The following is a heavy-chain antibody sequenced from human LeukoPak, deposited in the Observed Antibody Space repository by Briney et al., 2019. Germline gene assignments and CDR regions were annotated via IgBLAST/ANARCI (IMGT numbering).Heavy chain of an antibody. J-gene: IGHJ4*02. CDR1: GGSISSGGYC. Sequence: SETLSLTCTVSGGSISSGGYCWSWIRQHPGKGLEWIGYIYYSGSTYYNPSLKSRVTISVDTSKNQFSLKLSSVTAADTAVYYCARVSSGYFGLDYWGQGTLVTVSS. CDR2: IYYSGST. V-gene: IGHV4-31*03. CDR3: ARVSSGYFGLDY. D-gene: IGHD3-22*01.